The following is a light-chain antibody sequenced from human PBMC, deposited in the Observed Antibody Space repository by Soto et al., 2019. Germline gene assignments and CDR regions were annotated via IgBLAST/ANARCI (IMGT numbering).Light chain of an antibody. CDR2: DNN. J-gene: IGLJ1*01. CDR1: SSNIGARFD. V-gene: IGLV1-40*01. CDR3: QSYDSSLSGYV. Sequence: QCVRTQPPSVCCAPGRRVAISCTGSSSNIGARFDVHWYQLLPGTAPKLLIYDNNNRPSGVPDRFSGSKSGTSASLAITGLQAEDEADYYCQSYDSSLSGYVFGTGTKVTVL.